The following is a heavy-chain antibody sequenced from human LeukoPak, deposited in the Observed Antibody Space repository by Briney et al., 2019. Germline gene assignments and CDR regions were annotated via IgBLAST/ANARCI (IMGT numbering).Heavy chain of an antibody. Sequence: GESLKISCKGSGYSFTSYWIGWVRQMPGKGLEWMGIIYPGDSDTRYSPSFQGQVTISADNSISTAYLQWSSLKASDTAMYYCARTYYYGSGSYYNLYYFDYWGQGTLVTVSS. CDR1: GYSFTSYW. V-gene: IGHV5-51*01. J-gene: IGHJ4*02. CDR3: ARTYYYGSGSYYNLYYFDY. CDR2: IYPGDSDT. D-gene: IGHD3-10*01.